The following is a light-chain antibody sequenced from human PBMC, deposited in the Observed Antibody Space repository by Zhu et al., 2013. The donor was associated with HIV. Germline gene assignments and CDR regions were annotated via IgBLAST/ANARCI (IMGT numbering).Light chain of an antibody. CDR2: GAS. J-gene: IGKJ4*01. CDR3: QQYGNSPLT. CDR1: QSVSSSY. Sequence: EIVLTQSPGTLSLSPGERATLSCRASQSVSSSYLAWYQQKPGQAPRLLIYGASSRATGIPDRFSGSGSGRDFTLTISRLEPEDSGLYYCQQYGNSPLTFGGGTDGGDQT. V-gene: IGKV3-20*01.